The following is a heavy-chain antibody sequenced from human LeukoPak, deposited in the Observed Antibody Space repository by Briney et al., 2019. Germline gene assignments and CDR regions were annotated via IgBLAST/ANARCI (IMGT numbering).Heavy chain of an antibody. Sequence: ASVKVSCTASGYTFTTYYMHWLRQAPGQGLEWMGWIKPDNGGTDSAQKFQGRVTMTRDTSISPAYMELSRLTSDDTAVYYCARGANTAAFDIWGQGTIITVSS. CDR1: GYTFTTYY. CDR2: IKPDNGGT. J-gene: IGHJ3*02. CDR3: ARGANTAAFDI. V-gene: IGHV1-2*02. D-gene: IGHD6-13*01.